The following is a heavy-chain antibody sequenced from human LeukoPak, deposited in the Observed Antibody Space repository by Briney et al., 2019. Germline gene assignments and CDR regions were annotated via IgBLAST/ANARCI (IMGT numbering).Heavy chain of an antibody. D-gene: IGHD2-15*01. V-gene: IGHV1-46*01. Sequence: ASVTVSCKASGYTFTSYYMHWVRQAPGQGLEWMGIINPSGGSTSYAQKFQGRVTMTRDTSTSTVYMELSSLRSEDTAVYYCARPGVEFGGRDYYYYGMDVWGQGTTVTVSS. J-gene: IGHJ6*02. CDR1: GYTFTSYY. CDR3: ARPGVEFGGRDYYYYGMDV. CDR2: INPSGGST.